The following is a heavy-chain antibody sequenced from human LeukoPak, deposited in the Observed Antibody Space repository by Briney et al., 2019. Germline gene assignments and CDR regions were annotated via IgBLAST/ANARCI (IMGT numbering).Heavy chain of an antibody. J-gene: IGHJ4*02. CDR2: IIPIFGTA. CDR1: GGTFSSYA. CDR3: ARDLQLWTTRDTRGGAQVGY. V-gene: IGHV1-69*13. Sequence: ASVKVSCKASGGTFSSYAISWVRQAPGQGLEWMGGIIPIFGTANYAQKFQGRVTITADESTSTAYMELSSLRSEDTAVYYCARDLQLWTTRDTRGGAQVGYWGQGTLVTVSS. D-gene: IGHD5-18*01.